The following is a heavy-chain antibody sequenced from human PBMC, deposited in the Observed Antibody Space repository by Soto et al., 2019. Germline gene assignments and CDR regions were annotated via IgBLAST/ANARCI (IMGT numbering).Heavy chain of an antibody. CDR2: IYYSGST. Sequence: SETLSLTCTVSGGSISSYYWSWIRQPPGKGLEWIGYIYYSGSTNYNPSLKSRVTISVDTSKNQFSLKLSSVTAADTAVYYCARDREMEPQPTWWLDPWGKGTLVTVSS. J-gene: IGHJ5*02. D-gene: IGHD1-1*01. V-gene: IGHV4-59*01. CDR1: GGSISSYY. CDR3: ARDREMEPQPTWWLDP.